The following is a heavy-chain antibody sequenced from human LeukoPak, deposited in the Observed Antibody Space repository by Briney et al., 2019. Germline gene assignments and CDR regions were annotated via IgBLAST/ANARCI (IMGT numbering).Heavy chain of an antibody. CDR1: GFTFSSYA. Sequence: QPGGPLRLSCAASGFTFSSYAMSWVRQAPGKGLEWVSAISGSGGSTYYAASVKGRFTISRDNSRDTLYLQMNSLKAEDPAVSYCAKGYYDYVWGSYYFDYWGQGTLVTVSS. CDR3: AKGYYDYVWGSYYFDY. CDR2: ISGSGGST. J-gene: IGHJ4*02. V-gene: IGHV3-23*01. D-gene: IGHD3-16*01.